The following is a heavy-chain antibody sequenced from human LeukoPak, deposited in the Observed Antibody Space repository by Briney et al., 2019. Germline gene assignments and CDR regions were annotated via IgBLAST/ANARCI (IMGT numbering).Heavy chain of an antibody. J-gene: IGHJ4*02. D-gene: IGHD2-2*01. CDR2: MNPNSGNT. Sequence: ASVKVSCKASGYTFTSYDINWVRQATGQGLEWMGWMNPNSGNTGYAQKFQGRVTMTTDTSTSTAYMELRSLRSDDTAVYYCARDPGVPAAMYPFDYWDQGTLVTVSS. V-gene: IGHV1-8*01. CDR1: GYTFTSYD. CDR3: ARDPGVPAAMYPFDY.